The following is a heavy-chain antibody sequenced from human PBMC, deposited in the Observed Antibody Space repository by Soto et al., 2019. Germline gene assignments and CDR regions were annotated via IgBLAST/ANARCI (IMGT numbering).Heavy chain of an antibody. CDR2: INPSGGST. D-gene: IGHD4-17*01. CDR3: ARDRLNGDENWYFDL. Sequence: QVQLVQSGAEVKKPGASVKVSCKASGYTFTSYYMHWVRQAPGQGLEWMGIINPSGGSTSYAQKFQGRVTMTRDTSTSTVYMELSSLRSEDTAVYYRARDRLNGDENWYFDLWGRGTLVTVSS. V-gene: IGHV1-46*01. J-gene: IGHJ2*01. CDR1: GYTFTSYY.